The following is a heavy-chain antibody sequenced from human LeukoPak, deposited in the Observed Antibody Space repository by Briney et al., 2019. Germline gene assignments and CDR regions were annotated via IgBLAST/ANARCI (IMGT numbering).Heavy chain of an antibody. CDR1: GFTFSSYW. D-gene: IGHD4-17*01. V-gene: IGHV3-74*01. CDR3: ARYHYGSLYFDY. CDR2: INTDGSST. J-gene: IGHJ4*02. Sequence: GGSLRLSCAASGFTFSSYWMHWVRQAPGKGLVWVSRINTDGSSTSYADSVKGRFTISRDNSKNSLYLQMNSLRAEDTAVYYCARYHYGSLYFDYWGQGTLVTVSS.